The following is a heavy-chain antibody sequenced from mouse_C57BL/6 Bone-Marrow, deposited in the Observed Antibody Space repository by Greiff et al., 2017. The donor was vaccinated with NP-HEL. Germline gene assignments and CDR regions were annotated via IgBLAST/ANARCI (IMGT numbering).Heavy chain of an antibody. V-gene: IGHV1-9*01. J-gene: IGHJ1*03. D-gene: IGHD1-1*01. CDR1: GYTFTGYW. CDR3: ARRGTTVPHWYFDV. CDR2: ILPGSGST. Sequence: QVQLKESGAELMQPGASVKLSCKATGYTFTGYWIEWVKQRPGHGLEWIGEILPGSGSTNYNEKFKGKATFTAGTSSNTAYMQLSSLSTEDSAIYYCARRGTTVPHWYFDVWGTGTTVTVSS.